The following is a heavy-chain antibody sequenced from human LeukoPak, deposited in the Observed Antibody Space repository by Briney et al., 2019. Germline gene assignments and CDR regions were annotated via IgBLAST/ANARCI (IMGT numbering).Heavy chain of an antibody. D-gene: IGHD1-14*01. Sequence: PSETLSLTCTVFGYSISSGYYWGWIRQPPGKGLEWIGSIYHSGSTYYNPSLKSRVTISVDTSKNQFSLKLSSVTAADTAVYYCAHHRITFDYWGQGTLVTVSS. J-gene: IGHJ4*02. CDR3: AHHRITFDY. CDR2: IYHSGST. V-gene: IGHV4-38-2*02. CDR1: GYSISSGYY.